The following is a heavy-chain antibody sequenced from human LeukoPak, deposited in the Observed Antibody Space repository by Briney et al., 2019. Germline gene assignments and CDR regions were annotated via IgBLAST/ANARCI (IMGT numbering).Heavy chain of an antibody. CDR3: AKDYYDSSGYSDY. Sequence: PGRSLRLSCAASGFTFSSYGMQWVRQAPGKGLEWVAVISYDGSNKYYADSVKGRFTISRDNSKNTLYLQMNSLRAEDTAVYYCAKDYYDSSGYSDYWGQGTLVTVSS. V-gene: IGHV3-30*18. CDR2: ISYDGSNK. D-gene: IGHD3-22*01. CDR1: GFTFSSYG. J-gene: IGHJ4*02.